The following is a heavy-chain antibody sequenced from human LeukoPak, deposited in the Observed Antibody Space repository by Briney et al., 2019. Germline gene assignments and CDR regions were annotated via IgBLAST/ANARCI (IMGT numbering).Heavy chain of an antibody. V-gene: IGHV4-59*11. CDR1: GGSISSHY. J-gene: IGHJ3*02. D-gene: IGHD4-17*01. CDR3: ARDPTTVTKGLDI. Sequence: SSETLSLTCTVSGGSISSHYWSWIRQPPGKGLEWIGYISSIGSTNYNPSLKRRVTISVDTSKNQFSLKLTSVTAADTAVYFCARDPTTVTKGLDIWGQGTMVTVSS. CDR2: ISSIGST.